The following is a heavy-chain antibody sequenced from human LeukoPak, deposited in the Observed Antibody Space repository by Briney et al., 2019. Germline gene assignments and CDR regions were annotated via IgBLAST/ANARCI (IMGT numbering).Heavy chain of an antibody. Sequence: GGSLRLSCAASGFTFSSYAMSWVRQAPGKGLEWVSAISGSGGSTYYADSVKGRFTISRDNAKNSLYLQMNSLRAEDTAVYYCARIRGYSYGIDYWGQGTLVTVSS. CDR1: GFTFSSYA. D-gene: IGHD5-18*01. V-gene: IGHV3-23*01. CDR3: ARIRGYSYGIDY. CDR2: ISGSGGST. J-gene: IGHJ4*02.